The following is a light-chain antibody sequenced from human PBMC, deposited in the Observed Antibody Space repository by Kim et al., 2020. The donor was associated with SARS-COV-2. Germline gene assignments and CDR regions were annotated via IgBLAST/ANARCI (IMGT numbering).Light chain of an antibody. J-gene: IGKJ1*01. CDR1: QTVSSN. Sequence: VSPGERVPLSCRASQTVSSNLAWYQQKPGQAPRLLIYGASTRATGIPARFSGSASGTEFTLTISSLQSEDFAVYYCQQYYNWPRTFGQGTKVDIK. CDR3: QQYYNWPRT. CDR2: GAS. V-gene: IGKV3-15*01.